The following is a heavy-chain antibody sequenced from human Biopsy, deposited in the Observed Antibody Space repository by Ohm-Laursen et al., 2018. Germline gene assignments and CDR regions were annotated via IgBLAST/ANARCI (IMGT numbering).Heavy chain of an antibody. D-gene: IGHD4-11*01. CDR2: IYYSVMT. CDR1: GDSVTKYY. J-gene: IGHJ6*02. Sequence: GTLSLTCTVSGDSVTKYYWSWIRQPPGKGLEWIGHIYYSVMTNYNPSLQSRVSISVDTSRNQISLTLSSVTAADTAVYYCARDSGILNYGNFKYYHYYGMDVWGQGTKVTVSS. CDR3: ARDSGILNYGNFKYYHYYGMDV. V-gene: IGHV4-59*02.